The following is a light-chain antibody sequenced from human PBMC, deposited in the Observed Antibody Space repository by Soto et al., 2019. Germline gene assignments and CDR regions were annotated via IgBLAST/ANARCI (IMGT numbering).Light chain of an antibody. CDR1: QSVNSNY. Sequence: EVVLTQSPGTLSLSPGERATLSCRASQSVNSNYLAWYQQKPGQAPRLLIHRAAIRATGIPDRLSGSGSGADFTLTISRVEPDDFAVYYCQQYGSSPGTFGQGTRLEIK. CDR2: RAA. J-gene: IGKJ5*01. CDR3: QQYGSSPGT. V-gene: IGKV3-20*01.